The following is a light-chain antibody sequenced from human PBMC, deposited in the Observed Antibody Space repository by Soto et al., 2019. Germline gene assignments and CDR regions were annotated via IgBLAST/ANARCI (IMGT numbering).Light chain of an antibody. Sequence: QSVLTQPPSASGTRGQRVAISCSGGSSDIGSNPVNWYLHLPGAAPKLLIYRDNQRPSGVPDRFSGSKSGTSASLTISGLQSEDEADYFCSAWDDNIYGPVFGGGTKLTVL. CDR2: RDN. J-gene: IGLJ2*01. CDR1: SSDIGSNP. V-gene: IGLV1-44*01. CDR3: SAWDDNIYGPV.